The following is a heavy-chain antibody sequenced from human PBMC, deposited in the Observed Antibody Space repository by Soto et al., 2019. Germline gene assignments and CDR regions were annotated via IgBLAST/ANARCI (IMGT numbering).Heavy chain of an antibody. J-gene: IGHJ4*02. Sequence: QLQLQESGPGLVKPSETLSLTCNVSGVSISDTSYYWGWIRQPPGKGLEWLGTVYFTGKTFYNPSLKSRLTISVDRSKNQISLRLTSVTAADTAVYYCARQASYWGQGTLVAVSS. CDR3: ARQASY. CDR1: GVSISDTSYY. V-gene: IGHV4-39*01. CDR2: VYFTGKT.